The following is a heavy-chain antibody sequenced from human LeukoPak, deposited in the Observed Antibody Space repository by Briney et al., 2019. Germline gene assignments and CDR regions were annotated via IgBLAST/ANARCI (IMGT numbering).Heavy chain of an antibody. D-gene: IGHD2-2*01. CDR3: ARQRPAAIFDY. CDR2: IYTSGST. Sequence: SETLSLTCTVSGGSISSYYWSWIRQPPGKGLEWIGYIYTSGSTNYNPSLKSRVTISVDTSKNQFSLKLGSVTAADTAVYYCARQRPAAIFDYWGQGTLVTVSS. V-gene: IGHV4-4*09. CDR1: GGSISSYY. J-gene: IGHJ4*02.